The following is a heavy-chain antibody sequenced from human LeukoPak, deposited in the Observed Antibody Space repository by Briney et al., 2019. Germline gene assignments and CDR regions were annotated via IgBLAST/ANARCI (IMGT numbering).Heavy chain of an antibody. CDR3: ARRRVVTPVFDY. D-gene: IGHD4-23*01. Sequence: SETLSLTCTVSGRSISSYYWSCIRQPPGKGLEWIGYIYYSGSTNYNPSLKSRVTISVDTSKNQFSLKLNSVTAADTAVYYCARRRVVTPVFDYWGQGTLVTVSS. CDR1: GRSISSYY. J-gene: IGHJ4*02. CDR2: IYYSGST. V-gene: IGHV4-59*08.